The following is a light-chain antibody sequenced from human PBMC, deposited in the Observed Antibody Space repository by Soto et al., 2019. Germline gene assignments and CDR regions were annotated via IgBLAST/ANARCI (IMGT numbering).Light chain of an antibody. J-gene: IGLJ2*01. CDR2: GNF. CDR3: QSYYSSLSGVV. V-gene: IGLV1-40*01. CDR1: SSSIGAGYD. Sequence: QSVLTQPPSVSGAPGQRVTISCAGGSSSIGAGYDVHWYQQLPGTAPKLLIYGNFNRPSGVPDRFSGSKSGTSASLAITGVQAGDEADYYCQSYYSSLSGVVVGGGTKLTVL.